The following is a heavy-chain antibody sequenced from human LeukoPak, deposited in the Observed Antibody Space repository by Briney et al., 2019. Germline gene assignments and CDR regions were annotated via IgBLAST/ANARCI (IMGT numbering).Heavy chain of an antibody. CDR2: IYTSGST. CDR3: TRQSVGVTGSGEYYYYYGMDV. J-gene: IGHJ6*02. V-gene: IGHV4-61*02. CDR1: GGSISSGSYY. Sequence: PSETLSLTCTVSGGSISSGSYYWSWIRQPAGKGLEWIGRIYTSGSTNYNPSLKSRVTISVDTSKNQFSLKLSSVTAADTAVYYCTRQSVGVTGSGEYYYYYGMDVWGQGTTVTVSS. D-gene: IGHD1-26*01.